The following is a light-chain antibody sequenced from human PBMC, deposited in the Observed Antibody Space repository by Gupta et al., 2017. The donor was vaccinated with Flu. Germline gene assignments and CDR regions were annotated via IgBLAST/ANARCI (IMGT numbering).Light chain of an antibody. V-gene: IGKV3-15*01. CDR1: QTVSTN. CDR2: GAS. J-gene: IGKJ3*01. Sequence: PATLSVSPGERATLSCRASQTVSTNLAWYQQKPGQAPRLLIYGASTRATGIPASFSGSGSGTDFTLTISSLQSEDFAVYYCQQYNNWPLTFGPGTKVD. CDR3: QQYNNWPLT.